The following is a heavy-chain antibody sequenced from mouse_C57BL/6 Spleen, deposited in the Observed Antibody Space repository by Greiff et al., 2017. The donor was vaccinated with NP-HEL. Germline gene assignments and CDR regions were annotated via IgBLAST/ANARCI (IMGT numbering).Heavy chain of an antibody. CDR2: IYPGDGDT. D-gene: IGHD4-1*01. J-gene: IGHJ2*01. CDR3: ARSGGTDYFDY. V-gene: IGHV1-82*01. Sequence: QVQLLQSGPELVKPGASVKISCKASGYAFSSSWMNWVKQRPGKGLEWIGRIYPGDGDTNYNGKFKGKATLTADKSSSTAYMQLSSLTPEDSAVYFCARSGGTDYFDYWGQGTTLTVSS. CDR1: GYAFSSSW.